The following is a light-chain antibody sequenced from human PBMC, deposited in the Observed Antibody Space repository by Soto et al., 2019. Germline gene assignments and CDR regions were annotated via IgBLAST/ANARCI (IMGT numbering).Light chain of an antibody. CDR1: QSVSSSY. J-gene: IGKJ5*01. V-gene: IGKV3-20*01. Sequence: EIILSHPPGTLSLYQGERATLSCSASQSVSSSYLAWYQQKPGQAPRLLIFGASRRATGIPDRFSGSGSGTKFTLTISRLEPEDFAVYYCQQYDNSPITFGQGTRLEIK. CDR3: QQYDNSPIT. CDR2: GAS.